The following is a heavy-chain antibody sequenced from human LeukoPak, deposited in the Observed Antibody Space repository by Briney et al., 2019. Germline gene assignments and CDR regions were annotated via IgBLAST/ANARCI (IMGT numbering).Heavy chain of an antibody. CDR2: MKEDGGEK. Sequence: GGSLRLSCAASGFTFSMSWMAWVRQAPGKGLEWVANMKEDGGEKNYLDSVKGRFTISRDNARNSLYLQLNSLRVEDTAVYYCARDSAYDTFDIWGHGTMVTVSS. J-gene: IGHJ3*02. CDR1: GFTFSMSW. CDR3: ARDSAYDTFDI. V-gene: IGHV3-7*01. D-gene: IGHD5-12*01.